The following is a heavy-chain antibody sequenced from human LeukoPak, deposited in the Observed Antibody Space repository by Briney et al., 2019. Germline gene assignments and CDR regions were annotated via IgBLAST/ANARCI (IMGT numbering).Heavy chain of an antibody. D-gene: IGHD3-10*01. V-gene: IGHV3-33*01. CDR1: GFTFSSYG. CDR2: IWYDGSNK. Sequence: PGGSLRLSCAASGFTFSSYGMHWVRQAPGKGLEWVAVIWYDGSNKYYADSVKGRFTISRDNSKNMLYLQMNSLRAEDTAVYYRARDLAMVRGAPDYWGQGTLVTVSS. J-gene: IGHJ4*02. CDR3: ARDLAMVRGAPDY.